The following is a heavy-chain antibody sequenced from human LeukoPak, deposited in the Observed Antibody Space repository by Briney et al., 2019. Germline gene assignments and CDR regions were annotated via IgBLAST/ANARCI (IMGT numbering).Heavy chain of an antibody. V-gene: IGHV3-23*01. J-gene: IGHJ6*02. Sequence: GGSLRLSCAASGFSVSGHYMSWVRQAPGKGLEWVSAISGSGGSTYYADSVKGRFTISRDNSKNTLYLQMNSLRAEDTAVYYCAKQLRAGYYGMDVWGQGTTVTVSS. CDR2: ISGSGGST. D-gene: IGHD6-6*01. CDR1: GFSVSGHY. CDR3: AKQLRAGYYGMDV.